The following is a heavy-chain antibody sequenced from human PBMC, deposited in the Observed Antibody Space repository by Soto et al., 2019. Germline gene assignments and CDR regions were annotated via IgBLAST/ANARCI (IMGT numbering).Heavy chain of an antibody. CDR2: IYPGDSDT. V-gene: IGHV5-51*01. D-gene: IGHD4-17*01. CDR1: GYSFTSYW. Sequence: GESLKISCKGSGYSFTSYWIGWVRQMPGKGLEWMGIIYPGDSDTRYSPSFQGQATISADKSISTAYLQWSSLKASDTAMYYCARSGVTTDYYYYGMDVWGQGTTVTAP. CDR3: ARSGVTTDYYYYGMDV. J-gene: IGHJ6*02.